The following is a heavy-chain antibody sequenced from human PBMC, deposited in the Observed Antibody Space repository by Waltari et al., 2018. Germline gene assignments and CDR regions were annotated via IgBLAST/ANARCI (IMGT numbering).Heavy chain of an antibody. Sequence: QLQLQESGSGLVKPSQTLSLTCAVSSGSISSGGYSWSWIRQPPGKGLEWIGYIYHSGSTYYNPSLKSRVTISVDRSKNQFALKLSSVTAADTAGYYCARGLLVWSGFDPWGQGTLVTVSS. J-gene: IGHJ5*02. CDR2: IYHSGST. CDR1: SGSISSGGYS. CDR3: ARGLLVWSGFDP. V-gene: IGHV4-30-2*01. D-gene: IGHD3-3*01.